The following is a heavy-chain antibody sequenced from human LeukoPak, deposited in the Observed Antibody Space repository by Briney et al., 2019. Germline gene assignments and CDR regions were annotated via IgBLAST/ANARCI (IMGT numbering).Heavy chain of an antibody. Sequence: ASVKVSCKASGYTFTGYYMHWVRQAPGQGLEWMGWINPNSGGTNYAQKFQGRVTMTRDTSISTAYMELSRLRSDDTAVYYCARNPGPLYYYGSGADYYYYMDVWGKGTTVTVSS. CDR2: INPNSGGT. CDR1: GYTFTGYY. J-gene: IGHJ6*03. D-gene: IGHD3-10*01. V-gene: IGHV1-2*02. CDR3: ARNPGPLYYYGSGADYYYYMDV.